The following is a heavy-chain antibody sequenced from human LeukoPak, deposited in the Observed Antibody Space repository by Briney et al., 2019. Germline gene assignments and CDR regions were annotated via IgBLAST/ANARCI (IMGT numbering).Heavy chain of an antibody. Sequence: SQTLSLTCTVSGGSISSGSYYWSWIRQPAGKGLEWIGRIYTSGSTNYNPSLESRVTISVDTSKNQFSLKLSSVTAADTAVYYCARDRWLLRYYYGMDVWGQGTTVTVSS. CDR2: IYTSGST. J-gene: IGHJ6*02. CDR3: ARDRWLLRYYYGMDV. V-gene: IGHV4-61*02. CDR1: GGSISSGSYY. D-gene: IGHD2-21*01.